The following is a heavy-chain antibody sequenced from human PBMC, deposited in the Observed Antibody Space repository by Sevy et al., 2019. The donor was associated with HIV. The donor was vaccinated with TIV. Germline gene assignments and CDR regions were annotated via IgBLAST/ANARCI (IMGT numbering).Heavy chain of an antibody. CDR3: AKGPVQWLVQGFDY. D-gene: IGHD6-19*01. J-gene: IGHJ4*02. CDR2: ISGSGGST. V-gene: IGHV3-23*01. Sequence: GGSLRLSCAASGFTFSSYAMSWVRQAPGKGLEWVSAISGSGGSTYYANSVKGRFTISRDNSKNTLYLQMNSLRAEDTAVYYCAKGPVQWLVQGFDYWGQGTLVTVSS. CDR1: GFTFSSYA.